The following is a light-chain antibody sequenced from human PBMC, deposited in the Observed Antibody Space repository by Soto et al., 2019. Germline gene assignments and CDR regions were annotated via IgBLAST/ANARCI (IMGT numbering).Light chain of an antibody. Sequence: DIQMTQSPSSLSASVGDRVTITCQASQDISNYLNWYQQKPGKAPKLLIYDASTLETGVPSRFSGSGSGTDFTFTISSLQPEDIATYYWQQYDNLPLTFGGVTKVEIK. CDR3: QQYDNLPLT. V-gene: IGKV1-33*01. CDR1: QDISNY. J-gene: IGKJ4*01. CDR2: DAS.